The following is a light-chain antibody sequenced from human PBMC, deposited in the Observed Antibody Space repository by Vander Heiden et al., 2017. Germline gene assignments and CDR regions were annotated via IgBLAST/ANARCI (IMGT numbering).Light chain of an antibody. CDR3: QQFYITPRT. CDR2: AAS. J-gene: IGKJ1*01. V-gene: IGKV1-39*01. CDR1: QSISTY. Sequence: DPVTSSCRASQSISTYLNWYQQRPGKAPGLLIYAASNLQRGVPSRFSGSGSATDFTLTISSLQPEDFATYFCQQFYITPRTFGQGTKVEI.